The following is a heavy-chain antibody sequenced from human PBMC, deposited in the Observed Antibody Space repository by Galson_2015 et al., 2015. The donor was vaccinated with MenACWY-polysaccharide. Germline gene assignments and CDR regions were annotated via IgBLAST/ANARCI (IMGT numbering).Heavy chain of an antibody. CDR2: MNPNSGNT. J-gene: IGHJ5*02. CDR3: ARGGKYYYDSSGYLNWFDP. D-gene: IGHD3-22*01. V-gene: IGHV1-8*01. Sequence: SCKASGYSFSSYDINWVRQTTGQGLEWMGWMNPNSGNTGYAQKFQGRVTMTRNTSISIAYMELGSLRSEDTAVYYCARGGKYYYDSSGYLNWFDPWGQGTLVTVSS. CDR1: GYSFSSYD.